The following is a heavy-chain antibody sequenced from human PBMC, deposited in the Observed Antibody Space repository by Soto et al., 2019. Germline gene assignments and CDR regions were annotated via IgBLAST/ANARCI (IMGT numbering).Heavy chain of an antibody. D-gene: IGHD3-22*01. V-gene: IGHV3-11*01. Sequence: TGGSLRLSCAASGFTFSDYYMSWIRQAPGKGLEWVSYISSSGSTIYYADSVKGRFTISRDNAKNPLYLQMNSLRAEDTAVYYCAPDPAERGIYYDSSLPYYGMDVWGQGTTVTVSS. CDR3: APDPAERGIYYDSSLPYYGMDV. CDR1: GFTFSDYY. J-gene: IGHJ6*02. CDR2: ISSSGSTI.